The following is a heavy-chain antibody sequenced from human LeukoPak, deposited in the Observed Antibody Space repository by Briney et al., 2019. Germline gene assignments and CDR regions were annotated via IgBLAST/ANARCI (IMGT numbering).Heavy chain of an antibody. CDR1: GGTFSSYA. J-gene: IGHJ6*03. V-gene: IGHV1-69*13. Sequence: SVKVSCKASGGTFSSYAISWVRQAPGQGLEWMGGIIPIFGTANYAQKFQGRVTITADESTSTAYMELRSLRSDDTAVYYCARGQLRFLESYYYMDVWGKGTTVTVSS. CDR3: ARGQLRFLESYYYMDV. CDR2: IIPIFGTA. D-gene: IGHD3-3*01.